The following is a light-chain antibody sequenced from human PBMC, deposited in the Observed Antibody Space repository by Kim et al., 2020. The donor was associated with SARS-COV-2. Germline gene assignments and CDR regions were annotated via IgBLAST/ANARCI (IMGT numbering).Light chain of an antibody. V-gene: IGKV1-39*01. CDR2: AAS. CDR1: QSISSY. Sequence: DIQMTQSPSCLSASVGDRVTITCRASQSISSYLNWYQQKPGKAPKLLIYAASSLQSGVPSRFSGSGSGTDFTLTISSLQPEDFATYYCQQSYSTPYTFGQGTKLEI. J-gene: IGKJ2*01. CDR3: QQSYSTPYT.